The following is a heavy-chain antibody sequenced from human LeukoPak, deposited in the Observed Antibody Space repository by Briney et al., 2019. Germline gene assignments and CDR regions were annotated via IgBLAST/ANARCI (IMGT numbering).Heavy chain of an antibody. CDR1: GGSVSSDSYY. J-gene: IGHJ6*02. Sequence: SETLSLTCTVSGGSVSSDSYYWSWIRQPPGKGLEWIGEINHSGSTNYNPSLKSRVTISVDTSKNQFSLKLSSVTAADTAVYYCARDRRYNKYYYGMDVWGQGTTVTVSS. CDR2: INHSGST. D-gene: IGHD1-14*01. CDR3: ARDRRYNKYYYGMDV. V-gene: IGHV4-31*03.